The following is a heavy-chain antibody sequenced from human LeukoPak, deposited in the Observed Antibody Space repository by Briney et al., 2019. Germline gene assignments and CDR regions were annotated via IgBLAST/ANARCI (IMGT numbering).Heavy chain of an antibody. CDR1: GFTFSSYS. CDR2: ISSTRSYI. D-gene: IGHD2-21*01. Sequence: GGSLRLSCAASGFTFSSYSMNWVRQAPGKGLEWVSSISSTRSYIYYAHSVKGRFTISRDNAKNSLYLQLNSLRADDTAVYYRAKEGDYCGGDCYWGNYFYYWGQGTLVTVSS. J-gene: IGHJ4*02. CDR3: AKEGDYCGGDCYWGNYFYY. V-gene: IGHV3-21*01.